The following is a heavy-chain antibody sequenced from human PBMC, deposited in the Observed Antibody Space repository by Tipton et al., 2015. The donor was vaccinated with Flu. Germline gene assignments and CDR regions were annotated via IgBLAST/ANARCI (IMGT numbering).Heavy chain of an antibody. CDR2: IYTSGST. D-gene: IGHD1-26*01. J-gene: IGHJ4*02. V-gene: IGHV4-4*07. CDR1: GGSISSYY. Sequence: LTCTVSGGSISSYYWSWIRQPAGKGLEWIGRIYTSGSTNYNPSLKSRVTMSVDTSKYQFSLKLSSVTAADTAVYYCAREGVMKGQSGIFDYLGQGTLVTVSS. CDR3: AREGVMKGQSGIFDY.